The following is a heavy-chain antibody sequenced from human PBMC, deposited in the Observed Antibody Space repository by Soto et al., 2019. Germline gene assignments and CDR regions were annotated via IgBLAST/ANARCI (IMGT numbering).Heavy chain of an antibody. CDR2: IYYSGST. V-gene: IGHV4-59*01. Sequence: PSETLSLTCTVSGGSISSYYWSWIRQPPGKGLEWIGYIYYSGSTNYNPSLKSRVTISVDTSKNQFSLKLSSVTAADTAVYYCARDSSSGWFDWFDPWGQGTLVTVS. D-gene: IGHD6-19*01. CDR3: ARDSSSGWFDWFDP. J-gene: IGHJ5*02. CDR1: GGSISSYY.